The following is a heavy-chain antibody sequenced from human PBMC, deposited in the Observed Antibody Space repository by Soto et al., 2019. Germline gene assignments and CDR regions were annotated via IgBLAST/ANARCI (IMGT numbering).Heavy chain of an antibody. Sequence: EVQLLESGGGFVQPGGSLRLSCAASGFTYSSYAMSWVRQAPGKGLEWVSVISANGVSTYYADSVKGRFTITRDNSRNTLYLQMNSLRAEDTAVYYCAKEGAGYYDYYGMDVWGQGTTVIVSS. CDR1: GFTYSSYA. V-gene: IGHV3-23*01. CDR3: AKEGAGYYDYYGMDV. CDR2: ISANGVST. J-gene: IGHJ6*02.